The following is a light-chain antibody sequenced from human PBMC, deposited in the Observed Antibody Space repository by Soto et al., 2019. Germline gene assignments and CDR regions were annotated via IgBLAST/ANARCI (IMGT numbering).Light chain of an antibody. J-gene: IGKJ1*01. Sequence: EIVLTQSPGTLSLSPGERATLSCMASQSVSSSYLAWYQQKPGQALRFLIYGASSRATGIPDRFSGSGSGTDFALTISRLEPEDFAVYYCQQYGSSLTWTFGQGTKVEIK. CDR2: GAS. CDR1: QSVSSSY. V-gene: IGKV3-20*01. CDR3: QQYGSSLTWT.